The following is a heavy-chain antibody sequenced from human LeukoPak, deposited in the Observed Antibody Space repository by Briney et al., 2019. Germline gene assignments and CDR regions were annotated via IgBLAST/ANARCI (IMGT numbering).Heavy chain of an antibody. Sequence: SETLSPTCHVPDGPTSSNSCSWIGQPQAKGLGWIGYIYCSERTNSNHSPKSRDTISLDTTTKQLSLNLCTATAAATAVYYCASGDGDYFHWGQGTLVTVAS. J-gene: IGHJ4*02. V-gene: IGHV4-59*13. D-gene: IGHD4-17*01. CDR2: IYCSERT. CDR1: DGPTSSNS. CDR3: ASGDGDYFH.